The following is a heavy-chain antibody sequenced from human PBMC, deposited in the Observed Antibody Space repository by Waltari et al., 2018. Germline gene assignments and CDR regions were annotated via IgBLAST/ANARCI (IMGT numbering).Heavy chain of an antibody. D-gene: IGHD2-15*01. Sequence: EVQLLESGGGLVQPGGSLRLSCAASGFSFSNYDMAWVRQAPGRGLEVCSGIRKSGGNTDHGASVKGRFALSSDNSRNTLRLQMNGLRAEDTAIYYCTSWRVVAGTGWFDSWGQGTLVTVSS. CDR1: GFSFSNYD. V-gene: IGHV3-23*01. J-gene: IGHJ5*01. CDR3: TSWRVVAGTGWFDS. CDR2: IRKSGGNT.